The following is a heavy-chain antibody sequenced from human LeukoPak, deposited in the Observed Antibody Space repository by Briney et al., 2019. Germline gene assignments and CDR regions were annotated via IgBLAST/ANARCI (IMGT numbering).Heavy chain of an antibody. Sequence: PGGSLRLSCAASGFTFSSYSMNWVRQAPGRGLEWVASISTGDTYIFYADSVKGRFTISRDNAKNSLYLQMNSLRAEDTAIYYCARHSVQLWSKYYFDFWGQGTLVTVSS. J-gene: IGHJ4*02. CDR1: GFTFSSYS. CDR3: ARHSVQLWSKYYFDF. CDR2: ISTGDTYI. V-gene: IGHV3-21*01. D-gene: IGHD5-24*01.